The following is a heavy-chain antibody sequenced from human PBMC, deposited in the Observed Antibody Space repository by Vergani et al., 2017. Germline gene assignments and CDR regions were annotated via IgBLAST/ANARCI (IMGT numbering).Heavy chain of an antibody. CDR2: ISASGGST. Sequence: EVQLLDFGGGLVQPGGSLRLSCAASGFTFNIYAMSWVRQAPGKGLEWVSGISASGGSTYYADSVRGRFTSSRDNSKNTLYLQMNSLRAEDTAVYFCAKGLGRPVVPGDFDYWGQGTLVTVSS. CDR3: AKGLGRPVVPGDFDY. V-gene: IGHV3-23*01. CDR1: GFTFNIYA. D-gene: IGHD2-2*01. J-gene: IGHJ4*02.